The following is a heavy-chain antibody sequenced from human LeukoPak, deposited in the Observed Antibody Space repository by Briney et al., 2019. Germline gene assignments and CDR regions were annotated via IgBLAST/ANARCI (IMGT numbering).Heavy chain of an antibody. Sequence: GGSLRLSCAASGFTFSTYAMRWVRQAPGEGLEWVSGISNSGGSTSYADSVKGRFTISRDNSKNTLYLQMSSLRGEDTAVYFCAKDIYGDYGGLDYWGQGTLVTVSS. CDR1: GFTFSTYA. J-gene: IGHJ4*02. CDR2: ISNSGGST. V-gene: IGHV3-23*01. D-gene: IGHD4-17*01. CDR3: AKDIYGDYGGLDY.